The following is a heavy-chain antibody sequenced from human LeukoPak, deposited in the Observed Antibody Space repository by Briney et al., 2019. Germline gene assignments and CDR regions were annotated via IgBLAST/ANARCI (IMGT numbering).Heavy chain of an antibody. CDR3: ARDSSFDY. V-gene: IGHV3-30*04. Sequence: GRSLRLSRAASGFTFSSYAMHWVRQAPGKGLEWVAVISYDGSNKYYADSVKGRFTISRDNSKNTLYLQMNSLRAEDTAVYYCARDSSFDYWGQGTLVTVSS. D-gene: IGHD6-13*01. CDR2: ISYDGSNK. CDR1: GFTFSSYA. J-gene: IGHJ4*02.